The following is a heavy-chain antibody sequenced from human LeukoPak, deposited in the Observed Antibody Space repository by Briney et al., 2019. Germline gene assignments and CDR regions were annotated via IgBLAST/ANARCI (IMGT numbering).Heavy chain of an antibody. Sequence: GGSLRLSCAASGFSVSSNYMFWVRQAPGKGLEWVSVIYYGGSTYNANSVKGRFTISRDNSKNTLYLQMISLRAEDTAVYYCVKSIAGSRSWALDHWGQGTLVTVSS. CDR3: VKSIAGSRSWALDH. CDR1: GFSVSSNY. CDR2: IYYGGST. D-gene: IGHD6-6*01. J-gene: IGHJ4*02. V-gene: IGHV3-53*01.